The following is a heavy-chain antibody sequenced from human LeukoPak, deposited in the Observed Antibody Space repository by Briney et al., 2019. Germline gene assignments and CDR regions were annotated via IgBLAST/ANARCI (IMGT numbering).Heavy chain of an antibody. J-gene: IGHJ5*02. V-gene: IGHV4-61*08. CDR3: ARHANYYGSGSYLNWFDP. D-gene: IGHD3-10*01. CDR1: GGSISSGGFY. CDR2: ISYSGST. Sequence: SQTLSLTRTVSGGSISSGGFYWSWIRQPPGKGLEWIGYISYSGSTNYNPSLKSRVTISLDTSKNQFSLKLSSVTAADTAVYYCARHANYYGSGSYLNWFDPWGQGTLVTVSS.